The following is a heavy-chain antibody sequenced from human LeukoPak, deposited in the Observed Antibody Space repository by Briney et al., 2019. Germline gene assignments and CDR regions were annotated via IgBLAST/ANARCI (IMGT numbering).Heavy chain of an antibody. CDR1: GGSISSYY. CDR3: ARAPIAEGGTGYDY. J-gene: IGHJ4*02. V-gene: IGHV4-59*01. Sequence: SETLSLTCTVSGGSISSYYWSWIRQPPGKGLEWIGYIYYSGSTNYNPSLKSRVTISVDTSKNQFSLTLSSLPAAATAVYYCARAPIAEGGTGYDYWGQGTLVTVPS. D-gene: IGHD6-13*01. CDR2: IYYSGST.